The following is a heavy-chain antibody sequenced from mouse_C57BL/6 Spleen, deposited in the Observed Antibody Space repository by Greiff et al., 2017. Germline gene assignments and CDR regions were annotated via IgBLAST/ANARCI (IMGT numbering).Heavy chain of an antibody. CDR1: GYAFSSSW. J-gene: IGHJ2*01. V-gene: IGHV1-82*01. D-gene: IGHD2-13*01. Sequence: QVQLQQSGPELVKPGASVKISCKASGYAFSSSWMNWVKQRPGKGLEWIGRIYPGDGDTYYNGKFKGQATLTADKSSSTAYMQLSSLTSEDAAVFYCGGRGYGDCYFDYWGQGTTLTVSS. CDR2: IYPGDGDT. CDR3: GGRGYGDCYFDY.